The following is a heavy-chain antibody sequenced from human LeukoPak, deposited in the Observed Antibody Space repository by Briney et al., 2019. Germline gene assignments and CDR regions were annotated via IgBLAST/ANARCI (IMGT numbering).Heavy chain of an antibody. Sequence: ASVKVSCKASGYTFTGYYMHWVRQAPGQGLEWMGWINPNSGGTNYAQKFQGRVTMTRDTSISTAYMELCRLRSDDTAVYYCARPGIAVAGTEDWGQGTLVTVSS. CDR3: ARPGIAVAGTED. CDR1: GYTFTGYY. V-gene: IGHV1-2*02. CDR2: INPNSGGT. D-gene: IGHD6-19*01. J-gene: IGHJ4*02.